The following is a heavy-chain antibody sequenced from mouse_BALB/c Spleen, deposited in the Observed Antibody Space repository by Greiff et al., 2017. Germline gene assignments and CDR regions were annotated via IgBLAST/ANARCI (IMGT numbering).Heavy chain of an antibody. V-gene: IGHV7-3*02. J-gene: IGHJ1*01. CDR3: ARAYYYGKSYYWYFDV. D-gene: IGHD2-1*01. Sequence: DVMLVESGGGLVQPGGSLRLSCATSGFTFTDYYMSWVRQPPGKALEWLGFIRNKANGYTTEYSASVKGRFTISRDNSQSILYLQMNTLRAEDSATYYCARAYYYGKSYYWYFDVWGAGTTVTVSS. CDR2: IRNKANGYTT. CDR1: GFTFTDYY.